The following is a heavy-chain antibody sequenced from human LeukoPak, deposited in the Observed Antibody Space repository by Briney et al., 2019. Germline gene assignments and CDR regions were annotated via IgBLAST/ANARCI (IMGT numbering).Heavy chain of an antibody. Sequence: ASVKVSCKASGYTFTSYDISWVRQATGQGLEWMGWMNPNSGNTGYAQKFQGRVTMTRNTSISTAYVELSSLRSEDTAVYYCARDRKRGSGTIRGYYYYGMDVWGQGTTVTVSS. D-gene: IGHD3-10*01. CDR3: ARDRKRGSGTIRGYYYYGMDV. CDR1: GYTFTSYD. V-gene: IGHV1-8*01. J-gene: IGHJ6*02. CDR2: MNPNSGNT.